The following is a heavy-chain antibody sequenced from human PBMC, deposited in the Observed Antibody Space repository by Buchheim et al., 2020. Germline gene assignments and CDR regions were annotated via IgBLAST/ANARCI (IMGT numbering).Heavy chain of an antibody. CDR3: ARDPAFDRVYDYYGMDV. J-gene: IGHJ6*02. D-gene: IGHD5/OR15-5a*01. Sequence: EVQLVESGGGLVQPGGSLRLSCAASGFTFSIYEMNWVRQAPGKGMEWVSYISSSGSSIFYAASVKGRFTISRDNAKNSLYLQMNSLRAEDTAVYYCARDPAFDRVYDYYGMDVSGQGTT. CDR1: GFTFSIYE. CDR2: ISSSGSSI. V-gene: IGHV3-48*03.